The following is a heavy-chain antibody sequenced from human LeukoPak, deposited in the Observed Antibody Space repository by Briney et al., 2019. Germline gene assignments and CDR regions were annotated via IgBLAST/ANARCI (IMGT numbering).Heavy chain of an antibody. J-gene: IGHJ5*02. CDR2: ISAYNGNT. CDR1: GYTFTSYG. Sequence: GASVTVSCKASGYTFTSYGISRVRQAPGQGLEWMGWISAYNGNTNYAQKLQGRVTMTTDTSTSTAYMELRSLRSDDTAVYYCARVGSGWYLLPWFDPWGQGTLVTVSS. CDR3: ARVGSGWYLLPWFDP. D-gene: IGHD6-19*01. V-gene: IGHV1-18*01.